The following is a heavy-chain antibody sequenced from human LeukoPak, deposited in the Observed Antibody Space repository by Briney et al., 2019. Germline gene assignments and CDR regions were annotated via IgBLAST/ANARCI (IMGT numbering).Heavy chain of an antibody. D-gene: IGHD2-21*02. CDR2: ISSSSSYI. V-gene: IGHV3-21*01. CDR3: ARDFLPVVVTATPSPSVDP. CDR1: GFTFSSYS. J-gene: IGHJ5*02. Sequence: PGGSLRLSCAASGFTFSSYSMNWVRQAPGKGLEWVSSISSSSSYIYYADSVKGRFTISRDNAKNSLYLRMNSLRAEDTAVYYCARDFLPVVVTATPSPSVDPWGQGTPVTVSS.